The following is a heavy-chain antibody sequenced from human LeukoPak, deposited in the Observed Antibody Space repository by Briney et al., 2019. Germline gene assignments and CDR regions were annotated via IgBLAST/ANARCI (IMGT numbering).Heavy chain of an antibody. CDR1: GGSISSGDYY. J-gene: IGHJ4*02. Sequence: SETLSLTCTVSGGSISSGDYYWSWIRQPPGKGLEWIGYIYYGGSTYYNPSLKSRVTISVDRSKNQFSLKLSSVTAADTAVYYCARGGRYFDWVIDYWGQGTLVTVSS. CDR2: IYYGGST. D-gene: IGHD3-9*01. V-gene: IGHV4-30-4*01. CDR3: ARGGRYFDWVIDY.